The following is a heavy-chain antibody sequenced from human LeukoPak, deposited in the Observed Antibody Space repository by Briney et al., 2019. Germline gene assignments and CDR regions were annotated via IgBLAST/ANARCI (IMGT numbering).Heavy chain of an antibody. D-gene: IGHD6-6*01. Sequence: SETLSLXCTVSGGSISSSSYYWGWNRQPPGKGPEWIGSIYYSGITYYNPSLKSRVTISVDTSKNQFSLKLSSVTAADTAVYYCARRTSLYSSSYRYDYWGQGTLVTVSS. CDR2: IYYSGIT. CDR3: ARRTSLYSSSYRYDY. V-gene: IGHV4-39*01. J-gene: IGHJ4*02. CDR1: GGSISSSSYY.